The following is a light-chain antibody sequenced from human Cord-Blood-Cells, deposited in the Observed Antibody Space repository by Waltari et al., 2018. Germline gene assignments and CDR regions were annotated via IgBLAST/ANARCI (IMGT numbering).Light chain of an antibody. CDR3: MIWHSSAWV. J-gene: IGLJ3*02. Sequence: QAVLTQPASLSASPGASASLTCTLRSGINVGTSRIYWYQQKPGSPPQYLPRYKTDSDKQQGSGVPSRFFGAKEAWANAGIFLISGLQAEDEADYYCMIWHSSAWVFGGGTKLTVL. V-gene: IGLV5-45*01. CDR2: YKTDSDK. CDR1: SGINVGTSR.